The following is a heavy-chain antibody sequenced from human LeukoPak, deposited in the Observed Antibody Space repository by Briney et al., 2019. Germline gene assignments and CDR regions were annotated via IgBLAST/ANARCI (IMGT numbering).Heavy chain of an antibody. CDR3: ARETGDLYYFDY. V-gene: IGHV4-61*02. CDR1: GGSISSSSYY. Sequence: SETLSLTCTVSGGSISSSSYYWSWIRQPAGKGLEWIGRIYTSGSTNYNPSLKSRVTMSVDTSKNQFSLKLSSVTAADTAVYYCARETGDLYYFDYWGQGTLVTVSS. CDR2: IYTSGST. J-gene: IGHJ4*02. D-gene: IGHD4-17*01.